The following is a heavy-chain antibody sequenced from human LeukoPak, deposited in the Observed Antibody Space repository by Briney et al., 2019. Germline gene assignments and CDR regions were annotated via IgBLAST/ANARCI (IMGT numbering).Heavy chain of an antibody. D-gene: IGHD2-2*01. Sequence: GGSLRLSCAASGFTFSSYAMSWVRQAPGKGLEWVSAICGSGGSTYYADSVKGRFTISRDNSKNTLYLQMNSLRAEDTVVYYCAKDFYCSSTSCYLGYPGYWGQGTLVTVSS. J-gene: IGHJ4*02. CDR1: GFTFSSYA. CDR3: AKDFYCSSTSCYLGYPGY. CDR2: ICGSGGST. V-gene: IGHV3-23*01.